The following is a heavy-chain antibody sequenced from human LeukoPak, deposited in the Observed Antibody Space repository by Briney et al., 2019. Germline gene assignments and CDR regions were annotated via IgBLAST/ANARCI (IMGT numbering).Heavy chain of an antibody. D-gene: IGHD2-15*01. Sequence: GGSLRLSCAASGFTFSSYWMSWVRQAPGKGLEWVANIKQDGSEKYYVDSVKGRFTISRDNAKNSLYLQMNSLRAEDTAVYYCARVGEYCSGGSCYFNWFDPWGQGTMVTVSP. J-gene: IGHJ5*02. V-gene: IGHV3-7*01. CDR3: ARVGEYCSGGSCYFNWFDP. CDR2: IKQDGSEK. CDR1: GFTFSSYW.